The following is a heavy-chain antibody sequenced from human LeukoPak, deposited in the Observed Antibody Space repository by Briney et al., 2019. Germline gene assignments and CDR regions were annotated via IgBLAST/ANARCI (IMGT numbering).Heavy chain of an antibody. Sequence: GGSPRLSCAASGFTFSSYEMNWVRQAPGKGLEWVSYISSSGSTIYYADSVKGRFTISTDNAKNSLYLQMNSLRAGDTAVYYCARDHKDYGSGGYYTVWDNWFDPWGQGTLVTVSS. CDR2: ISSSGSTI. J-gene: IGHJ5*02. CDR3: ARDHKDYGSGGYYTVWDNWFDP. V-gene: IGHV3-48*03. CDR1: GFTFSSYE. D-gene: IGHD3-10*01.